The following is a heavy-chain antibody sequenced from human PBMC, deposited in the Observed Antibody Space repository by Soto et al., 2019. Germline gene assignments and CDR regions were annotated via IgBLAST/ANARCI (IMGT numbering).Heavy chain of an antibody. D-gene: IGHD2-2*01. Sequence: QVQLVESGGGVVQPGRSLRLSCAASGFTFSSYAMHWVRQAPGKGLEWVAVISYDGSNKYYADSVKGRFTISRDNSKNTLCLQMNSLRGEDTAVYYCARVLVPAASFDYWGQGTLVTVSS. CDR1: GFTFSSYA. CDR2: ISYDGSNK. J-gene: IGHJ4*02. V-gene: IGHV3-30-3*01. CDR3: ARVLVPAASFDY.